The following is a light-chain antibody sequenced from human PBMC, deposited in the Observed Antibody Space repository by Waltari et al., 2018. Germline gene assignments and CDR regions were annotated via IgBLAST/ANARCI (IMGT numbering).Light chain of an antibody. Sequence: IVMTQSPATLSVSPAERATLSCRASQSISSNLAWYHHKPGQPPRLLIYGASKRATAIPARFSGSGSGTEFTLTISSVESEDFAVYYCQQYSNWPTFGQGTKVEIK. J-gene: IGKJ1*01. CDR2: GAS. CDR1: QSISSN. CDR3: QQYSNWPT. V-gene: IGKV3-15*01.